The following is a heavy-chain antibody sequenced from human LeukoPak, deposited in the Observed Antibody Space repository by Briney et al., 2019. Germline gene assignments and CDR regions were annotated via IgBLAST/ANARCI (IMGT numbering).Heavy chain of an antibody. CDR3: ARGSYSGYGVDY. D-gene: IGHD5-12*01. CDR2: ISASGDVT. CDR1: RFSFSTYP. J-gene: IGHJ4*02. Sequence: GSLRLSCEASRFSFSTYPMGWVRRAPGKGLEWVSGISASGDVTFHADPLKGRFTISRDNSKNTLYLQMDSLRAEDTAKYYCARGSYSGYGVDYWGQGTLVTVSS. V-gene: IGHV3-23*01.